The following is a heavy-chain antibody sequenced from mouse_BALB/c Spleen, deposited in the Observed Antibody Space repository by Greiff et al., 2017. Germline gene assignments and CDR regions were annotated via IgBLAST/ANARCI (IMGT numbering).Heavy chain of an antibody. J-gene: IGHJ2*01. V-gene: IGHV7-3*02. CDR1: GFTFTDYY. CDR2: IRNKANGYTT. CDR3: ARDIEFYFDY. Sequence: EVQLVESGGGLVQPGGSLRLSCATSGFTFTDYYMSWVRQPPGKALEWLGFIRNKANGYTTEYSASVKGRFTISRDNSQSILYLQMNTLRAEDSATYNCARDIEFYFDYWGQGTTLTVAA.